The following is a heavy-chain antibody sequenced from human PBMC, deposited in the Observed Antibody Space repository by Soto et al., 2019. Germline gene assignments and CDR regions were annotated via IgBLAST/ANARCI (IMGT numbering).Heavy chain of an antibody. D-gene: IGHD3-10*01. CDR2: IYWDDEK. CDR3: AHRSMVRGSYNWFDP. J-gene: IGHJ5*02. CDR1: GFSLSTSGVG. V-gene: IGHV2-5*02. Sequence: QITLKESGPTLVKPTQTLTLTCTFSGFSLSTSGVGVGWIRQPPGKALEWLALIYWDDEKRYSPSLKSRLTITKDTSKNPVVIRMTNMDPVDTATYYCAHRSMVRGSYNWFDPWGQGTRVTVSS.